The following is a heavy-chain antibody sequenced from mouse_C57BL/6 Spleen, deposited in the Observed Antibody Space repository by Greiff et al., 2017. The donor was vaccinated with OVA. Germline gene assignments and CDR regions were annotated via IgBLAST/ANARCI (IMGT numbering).Heavy chain of an antibody. V-gene: IGHV5-9*01. D-gene: IGHD1-1*01. Sequence: EVHLVESGGGLVKPGGSLKLSCAASGFTFSSYTMSWVCQTPEKRLEWVATISGGGGNTYYPDSVKGRFTISRDNAKNTLYLQMSSLRSEDTALYYCARHDYGDYFDYWGQGTTLTVSS. J-gene: IGHJ2*01. CDR2: ISGGGGNT. CDR1: GFTFSSYT. CDR3: ARHDYGDYFDY.